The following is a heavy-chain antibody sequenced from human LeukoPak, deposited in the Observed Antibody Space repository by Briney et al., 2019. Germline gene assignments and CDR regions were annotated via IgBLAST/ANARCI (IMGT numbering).Heavy chain of an antibody. CDR1: GGSISSGSYY. J-gene: IGHJ6*04. CDR3: ARGTTIFGVAPPGV. V-gene: IGHV4-61*02. CDR2: IYTSGST. Sequence: SQTLSLTCTVSGGSISSGSYYWSWIRQPAGKGLEWIGRIYTSGSTNYTPSLKSRVTISVDTSKNQFSLKLSSVTAADTAVYYCARGTTIFGVAPPGVWGKGTTVTVSS. D-gene: IGHD3-3*01.